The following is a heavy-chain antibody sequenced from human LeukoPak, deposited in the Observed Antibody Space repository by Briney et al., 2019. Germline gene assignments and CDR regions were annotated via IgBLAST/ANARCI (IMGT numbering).Heavy chain of an antibody. CDR3: ARDISRWYYYYYYMDV. CDR2: ISYDGSNK. CDR1: GFIFSTYE. Sequence: GGSLRLSCAASGFIFSTYEMNWVRQAPGKGLEWVALISYDGSNKHYADSVKGRFTISRDNSRNTLYLQMNSLRTEDMAVYYCARDISRWYYYYYYMDVWGKGTTVTVSS. J-gene: IGHJ6*03. V-gene: IGHV3-30*03. D-gene: IGHD4-23*01.